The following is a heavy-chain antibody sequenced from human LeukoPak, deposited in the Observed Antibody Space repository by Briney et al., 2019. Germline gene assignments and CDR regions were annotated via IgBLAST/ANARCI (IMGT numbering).Heavy chain of an antibody. CDR1: GYTFTSYY. CDR3: ATRDCSGGSCYSGDFDY. D-gene: IGHD2-15*01. CDR2: INPSGGST. V-gene: IGHV1-46*01. J-gene: IGHJ4*02. Sequence: ASVKVSCKASGYTFTSYYMHWVRQASGQGLEWMGLINPSGGSTSYAQKFQGRVTMTRDTSTSTVYMELSSLRSEDTAVYYCATRDCSGGSCYSGDFDYWGQGTLVTVSS.